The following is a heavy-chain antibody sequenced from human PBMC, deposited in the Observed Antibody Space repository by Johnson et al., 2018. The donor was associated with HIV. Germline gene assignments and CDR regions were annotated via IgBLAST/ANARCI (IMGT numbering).Heavy chain of an antibody. CDR3: ARVVVVIAIGGTDAFDI. J-gene: IGHJ3*02. CDR1: GFTFSDYY. D-gene: IGHD2-21*01. Sequence: QVQLVESGGGLVKPGGSLRLSCAASGFTFSDYYMSWIRQAPGKGLEWVSYISSGGSSIYYADSVKGRFTISRDNAKNSLYLQMNSLRAEDTALYYCARVVVVIAIGGTDAFDIWGQGTMVTVSS. CDR2: ISSGGSSI. V-gene: IGHV3-11*01.